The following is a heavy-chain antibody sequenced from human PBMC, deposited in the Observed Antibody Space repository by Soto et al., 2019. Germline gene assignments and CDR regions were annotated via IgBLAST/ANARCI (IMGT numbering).Heavy chain of an antibody. J-gene: IGHJ3*01. CDR2: IYPCDSDT. D-gene: IGHD3-9*01. CDR3: AKGTDDIFTGYNTRAFDV. Sequence: GESLKISCTGSVYSFTNYCIAWLRQMPVKGLEWMGIIYPCDSDTRYSPSLQGQVTISADKSTSTAYLQWRSLKASDTAMYFCAKGTDDIFTGYNTRAFDVWGQGTKVTVSS. V-gene: IGHV5-51*01. CDR1: VYSFTNYC.